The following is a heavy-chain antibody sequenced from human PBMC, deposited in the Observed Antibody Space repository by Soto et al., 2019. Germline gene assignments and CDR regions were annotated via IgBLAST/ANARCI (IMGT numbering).Heavy chain of an antibody. J-gene: IGHJ6*02. CDR2: IRSKANSYAT. CDR3: TRQRGEGGYYGSGHYGMDV. D-gene: IGHD3-10*01. Sequence: EVQLVESGGGLVQPGGSLKLSCAASGFTFSGSAMHWVRQASGKGLEWVGRIRSKANSYATAYAASVKGRFTISRDDSKNTAYLQMKRLKSEDTAVYYCTRQRGEGGYYGSGHYGMDVWGQGTTVTVSS. CDR1: GFTFSGSA. V-gene: IGHV3-73*01.